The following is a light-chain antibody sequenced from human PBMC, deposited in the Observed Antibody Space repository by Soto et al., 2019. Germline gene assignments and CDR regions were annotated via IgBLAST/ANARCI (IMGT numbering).Light chain of an antibody. CDR1: QSVSSW. CDR2: KMS. Sequence: DIQMTQSPSTLSASVGDRVTITCRAGQSVSSWLAWYQQKPGKAPKLLIHKMSTLQSGVPSRFSGSASGTDFTLTISSLQPDDFATYFCQQYYTYPWTCGQGTKVEIK. J-gene: IGKJ1*01. CDR3: QQYYTYPWT. V-gene: IGKV1-5*03.